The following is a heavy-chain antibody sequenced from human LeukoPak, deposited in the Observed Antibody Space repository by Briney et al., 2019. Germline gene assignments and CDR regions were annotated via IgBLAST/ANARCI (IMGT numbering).Heavy chain of an antibody. D-gene: IGHD3-10*01. Sequence: PGRSLRLSWAASGFTFDDYAMHWVRQAPGKGLEWVSGISWNSGSIGYAGSVKGRFTISRDNAKNSLYLQMNSLRAEDTALYYCAKDTMVRGVIDYYMDVWGKGTTVTVSS. CDR3: AKDTMVRGVIDYYMDV. CDR2: ISWNSGSI. V-gene: IGHV3-9*01. J-gene: IGHJ6*03. CDR1: GFTFDDYA.